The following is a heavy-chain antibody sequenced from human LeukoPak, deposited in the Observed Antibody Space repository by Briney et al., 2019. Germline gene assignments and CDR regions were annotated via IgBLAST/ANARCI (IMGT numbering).Heavy chain of an antibody. J-gene: IGHJ4*02. CDR1: GGSFTSYY. Sequence: KPSETLSLTCAVYGGSFTSYYWSWIRQPPGKGLEWIGEISHTGHTNCNPSLKSRVTMSVETSKNQLSLILSSVTAADTAVYYCARGPYSSDAGYWGQGTLVTVSS. CDR3: ARGPYSSDAGY. V-gene: IGHV4-34*01. D-gene: IGHD6-25*01. CDR2: ISHTGHT.